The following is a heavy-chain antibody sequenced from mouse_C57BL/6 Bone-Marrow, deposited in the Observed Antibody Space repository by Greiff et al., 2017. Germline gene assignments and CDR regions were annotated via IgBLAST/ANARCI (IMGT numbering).Heavy chain of an antibody. CDR2: INPSNGGT. Sequence: VQLQQPGTELVKPGASVKLSCKASGYTFTSYWMHWVKQRPGQGLEWIGNINPSNGGTNYNEKFKSKATLTVDKSSSTAYMQLSSLTSEDSAVYYCASEVITTVVSPAWFAYWGQGTLVTVSA. J-gene: IGHJ3*01. CDR1: GYTFTSYW. D-gene: IGHD1-1*01. CDR3: ASEVITTVVSPAWFAY. V-gene: IGHV1-53*01.